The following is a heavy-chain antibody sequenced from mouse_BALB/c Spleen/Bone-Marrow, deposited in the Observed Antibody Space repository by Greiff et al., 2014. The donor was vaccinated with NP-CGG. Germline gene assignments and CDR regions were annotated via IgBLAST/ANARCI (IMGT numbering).Heavy chain of an antibody. D-gene: IGHD2-3*01. V-gene: IGHV4-1*02. CDR2: INPDSRTI. CDR3: ARNGYYGWITY. J-gene: IGHJ3*01. CDR1: GFDFSGYW. Sequence: VQLKESGGGLVQPGGSLKLSCAASGFDFSGYWMTWVRQAPGKGLEWIGEINPDSRTINYKPSLKEKFIMSRDNAKNTLYLQMSKVRSEDTALYYCARNGYYGWITYWGQGTLVTVSA.